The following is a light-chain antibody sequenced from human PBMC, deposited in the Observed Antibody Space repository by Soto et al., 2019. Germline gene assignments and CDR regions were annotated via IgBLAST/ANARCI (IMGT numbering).Light chain of an antibody. J-gene: IGKJ4*01. CDR1: ESVSSN. Sequence: EIGMTQSPATLSVSPGERATPSSRASESVSSNLAWYQQKPVQAPRLLSYGASARATGIPARFSGSGSGTEFTLTISSLQSEDFALYYCQQYNNWLTFGGGTKVEIK. CDR3: QQYNNWLT. CDR2: GAS. V-gene: IGKV3-15*01.